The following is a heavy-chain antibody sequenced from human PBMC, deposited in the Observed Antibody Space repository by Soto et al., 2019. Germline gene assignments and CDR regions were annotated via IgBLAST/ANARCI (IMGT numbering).Heavy chain of an antibody. CDR3: ARPYYTVNMEATMNDFDI. CDR1: GFTFSSYA. CDR2: ISYDGSNK. J-gene: IGHJ3*02. D-gene: IGHD4-17*01. Sequence: AGGSLRLSWGASGFTFSSYAMHWVRQAPGKGLEWVAVISYDGSNKYYADSLKGRFTISRDNSKNTLYLQMNSLRAEDTAVYYCARPYYTVNMEATMNDFDIWGKGTMV. V-gene: IGHV3-30-3*01.